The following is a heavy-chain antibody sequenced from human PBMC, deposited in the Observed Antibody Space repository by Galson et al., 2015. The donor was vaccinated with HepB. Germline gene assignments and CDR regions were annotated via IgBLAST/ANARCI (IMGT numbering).Heavy chain of an antibody. Sequence: SLRLSCAASGFTFSDYYMSWIRQAPGKGLEWVSYISSSSSYTNYADSVKGRFTISRDNAKNSLYLQMNSLRAEDTAVYYCASVGDDYGDYKVLGYWGQGTLVTVSS. V-gene: IGHV3-11*06. CDR3: ASVGDDYGDYKVLGY. CDR1: GFTFSDYY. D-gene: IGHD4-17*01. CDR2: ISSSSSYT. J-gene: IGHJ4*02.